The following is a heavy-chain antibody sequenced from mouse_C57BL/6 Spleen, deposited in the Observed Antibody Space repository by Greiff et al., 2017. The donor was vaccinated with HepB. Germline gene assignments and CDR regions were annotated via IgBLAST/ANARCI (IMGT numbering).Heavy chain of an antibody. CDR2: IHPSDSDT. J-gene: IGHJ2*01. D-gene: IGHD1-1*01. V-gene: IGHV1-74*01. CDR1: GYTFTSYW. Sequence: QVQLQQPGAELVKPGASVKVSCKASGYTFTSYWMHWVKQRPGQGLEWIVRIHPSDSDTNYNQKFKGKATLTVDKSSSTAYMQLSSLTSEDSAVYYCAIYYYGSSYYFDYWGQGTTLTVSS. CDR3: AIYYYGSSYYFDY.